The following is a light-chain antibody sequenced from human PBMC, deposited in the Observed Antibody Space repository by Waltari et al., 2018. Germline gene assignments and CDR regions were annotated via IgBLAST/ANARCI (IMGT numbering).Light chain of an antibody. Sequence: ETVMIQSPATPSVSTGERATISCRASQNVTNSLAWFQQKPGQSPKLLMFDASTRATDFPDRFSGSGSGTEFTLTISNLQSEDFAVYYCQQYNNWPRTFGQGTKLEI. J-gene: IGKJ2*01. CDR1: QNVTNS. CDR2: DAS. CDR3: QQYNNWPRT. V-gene: IGKV3-15*01.